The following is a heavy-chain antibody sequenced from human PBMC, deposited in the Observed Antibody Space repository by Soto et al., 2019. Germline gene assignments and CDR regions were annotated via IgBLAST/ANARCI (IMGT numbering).Heavy chain of an antibody. V-gene: IGHV3-33*01. J-gene: IGHJ4*02. CDR2: IWYDGSNK. Sequence: GSLRLSCAASGFTFSSYGMHWVRQAPGKGLEWVAVIWYDGSNKYYADSVKGRFTISRGNSKNTLYLQMNSLRAEDTAVYYCAREPTETKPGYWGQGTLVTVSS. CDR3: AREPTETKPGY. CDR1: GFTFSSYG.